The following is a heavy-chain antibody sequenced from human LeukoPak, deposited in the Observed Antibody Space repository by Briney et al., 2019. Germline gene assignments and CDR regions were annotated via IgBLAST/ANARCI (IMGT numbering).Heavy chain of an antibody. Sequence: EASVKVSCKASGYTFTSYYRHWVRQAPGQGLEWMGIINPSGGSTSYAQKFQGRVTMTRDTSTSTVYMELSSLRSEDTAVYYCARDKTTSYYDSSGYSNSMDVWGQGTTVTVSS. D-gene: IGHD3-22*01. V-gene: IGHV1-46*01. J-gene: IGHJ6*02. CDR2: INPSGGST. CDR3: ARDKTTSYYDSSGYSNSMDV. CDR1: GYTFTSYY.